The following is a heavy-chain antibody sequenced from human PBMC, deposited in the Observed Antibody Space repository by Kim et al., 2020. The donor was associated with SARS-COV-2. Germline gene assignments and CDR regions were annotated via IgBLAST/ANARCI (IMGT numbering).Heavy chain of an antibody. Sequence: PSLKSRVNESVDRSKNQFSLRLSSVTAADTAVYYCARVGSSSWYGVIDYWGQGTLVTVSS. V-gene: IGHV4-30-2*01. CDR3: ARVGSSSWYGVIDY. J-gene: IGHJ4*02. D-gene: IGHD6-13*01.